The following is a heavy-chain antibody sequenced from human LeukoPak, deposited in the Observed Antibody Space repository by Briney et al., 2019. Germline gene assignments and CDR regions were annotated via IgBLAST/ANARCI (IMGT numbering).Heavy chain of an antibody. V-gene: IGHV4-39*07. CDR1: GGSISSSTYY. CDR2: IYYSGST. D-gene: IGHD5-24*01. Sequence: PSETLSLTCTVSGGSISSSTYYWGWIRQPPGKGLEWIGTIYYSGSTYYNSSLKSRVTISVDTSKNQFSLKLSSVTAADTAVYYCARDGYNPIDYWGQGTLVTVSS. CDR3: ARDGYNPIDY. J-gene: IGHJ4*02.